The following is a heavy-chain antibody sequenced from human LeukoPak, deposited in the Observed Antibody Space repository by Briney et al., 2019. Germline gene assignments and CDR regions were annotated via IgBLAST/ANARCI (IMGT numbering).Heavy chain of an antibody. V-gene: IGHV3-21*01. J-gene: IGHJ4*02. CDR1: GFTFDDYV. CDR2: ISSSSSYI. CDR3: AGVYPLSHSPQWLDDGYFDY. D-gene: IGHD6-19*01. Sequence: PGRSLRLSCAASGFTFDDYVMHWVRQAPGKGLEWVSSISSSSSYIYYADSVKGRFTISRDNAKNSLYLQMNSLRAEDTAVYYCAGVYPLSHSPQWLDDGYFDYWGQGTLVTVSS.